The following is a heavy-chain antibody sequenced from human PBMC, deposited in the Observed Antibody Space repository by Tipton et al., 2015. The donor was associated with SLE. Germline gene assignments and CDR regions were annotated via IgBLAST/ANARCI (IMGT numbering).Heavy chain of an antibody. CDR1: GGSISSSS. CDR2: VSYDGSSQ. V-gene: IGHV3-30*03. D-gene: IGHD3-9*01. CDR3: TRGYYDILTGLRYYAFDI. J-gene: IGHJ3*02. Sequence: LSLTCTVSGGSISSSSYYWGWIRQPPGKGLEWVAFVSYDGSSQYYADSVKGRFTISRDTSKNTVYLQMNSLRPDDTAVYYCTRGYYDILTGLRYYAFDIWGQGTMVTVSS.